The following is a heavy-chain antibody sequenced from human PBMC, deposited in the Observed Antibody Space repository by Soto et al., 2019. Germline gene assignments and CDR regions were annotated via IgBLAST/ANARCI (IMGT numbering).Heavy chain of an antibody. CDR2: ISSSGSTI. J-gene: IGHJ6*03. CDR3: AREDSLGSWTHMDV. CDR1: GFTFSDYY. V-gene: IGHV3-11*01. Sequence: SGGSLRLSCAASGFTFSDYYMSWIRQAPGKGLEWVSYISSSGSTIYYADSVKGRFTISRDNAKNSLYLQMNSLRAEDTAVYYCAREDSLGSWTHMDVWGKGTTVTVSS. D-gene: IGHD3-10*01.